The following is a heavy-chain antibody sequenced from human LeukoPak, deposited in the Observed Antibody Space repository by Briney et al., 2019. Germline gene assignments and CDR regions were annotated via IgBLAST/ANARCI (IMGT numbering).Heavy chain of an antibody. CDR2: IIPILGIA. J-gene: IGHJ5*02. Sequence: SVKVSCKASGGTFSSYAISWVRQAPGQGLEWMGRIIPILGIANYAQKFQGRVTITADKSTSTAYMELSSLRSEDTAVYYCARVSSYGDYGGSGFDPWGQGTLVTVSS. CDR3: ARVSSYGDYGGSGFDP. D-gene: IGHD4-17*01. CDR1: GGTFSSYA. V-gene: IGHV1-69*04.